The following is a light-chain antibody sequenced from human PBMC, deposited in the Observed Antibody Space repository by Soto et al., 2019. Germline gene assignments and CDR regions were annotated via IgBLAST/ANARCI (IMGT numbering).Light chain of an antibody. Sequence: QPVLTQPPSASGTPGQRVTISCSGSSSNIGGNNVNWYQQLPGAAPRLLIYGNNQRPSGVPDRISGSKSGTSASLAISGLQSDDEADYYCAAWDDSLNGGVFGGGTKLTVL. V-gene: IGLV1-44*01. CDR1: SSNIGGNN. J-gene: IGLJ3*02. CDR3: AAWDDSLNGGV. CDR2: GNN.